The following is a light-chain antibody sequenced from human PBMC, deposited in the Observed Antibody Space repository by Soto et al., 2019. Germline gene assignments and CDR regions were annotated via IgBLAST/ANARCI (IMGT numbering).Light chain of an antibody. Sequence: EIVMTQSPATPSVSPGERVTLSCRASQSVSSDLAWYQQKPGQAPRLLIHTTSARALGIPARFSGSGSGTEFTLTISSLQSEDFAVYSCQQYSHWPVTFGQGTRLEIK. CDR3: QQYSHWPVT. CDR1: QSVSSD. J-gene: IGKJ5*01. CDR2: TTS. V-gene: IGKV3-15*01.